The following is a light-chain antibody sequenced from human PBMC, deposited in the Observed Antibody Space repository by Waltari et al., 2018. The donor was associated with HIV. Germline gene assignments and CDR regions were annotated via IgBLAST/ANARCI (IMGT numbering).Light chain of an antibody. Sequence: SFELTQPPSVSVSPGQTASIPCSGDKLGGNYDSWYQQKPGQSPGLVIYQDSKRPSGIPERFSGSSSGNTVTLTIGETQALDEADYYCQAWDSFTGVFGGGTRLTVL. CDR3: QAWDSFTGV. CDR1: KLGGNY. CDR2: QDS. V-gene: IGLV3-1*01. J-gene: IGLJ3*02.